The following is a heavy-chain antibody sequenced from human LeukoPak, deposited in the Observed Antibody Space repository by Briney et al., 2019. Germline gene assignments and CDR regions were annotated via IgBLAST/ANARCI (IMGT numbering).Heavy chain of an antibody. CDR3: ARDYSGSYYYGMDV. V-gene: IGHV3-48*02. Sequence: GGSLSLSCAASGFTFSSYTMNWVRQAPGKGLEWVSCISASGATIYYADSVKGRFTISRDDAKNSLYLQMNSLRDEDTAVYYCARDYSGSYYYGMDVWGQGTTVTVSS. CDR2: ISASGATI. J-gene: IGHJ6*02. CDR1: GFTFSSYT. D-gene: IGHD1-26*01.